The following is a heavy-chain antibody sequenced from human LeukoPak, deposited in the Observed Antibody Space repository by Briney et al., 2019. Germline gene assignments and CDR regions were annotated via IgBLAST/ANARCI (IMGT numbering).Heavy chain of an antibody. D-gene: IGHD3-10*01. J-gene: IGHJ4*02. CDR2: IDWDDDK. CDR3: ARTSYYESGNSYNFDY. V-gene: IGHV2-70*17. CDR1: GFSFSTSAVC. Sequence: SGPALVKPTQTLTLTCTFSGFSFSTSAVCVSWIRQPPGKALEWLARIDWDDDKFYSTSLKTRLTISKDTSKNQVVLTMTNMDPVDTATYYCARTSYYESGNSYNFDYWGQGTLVTVSS.